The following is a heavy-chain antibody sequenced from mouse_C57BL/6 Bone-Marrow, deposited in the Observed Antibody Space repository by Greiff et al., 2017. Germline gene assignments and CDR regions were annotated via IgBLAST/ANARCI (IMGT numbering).Heavy chain of an antibody. D-gene: IGHD2-1*01. J-gene: IGHJ1*03. CDR2: IDPSDSYT. Sequence: QVQLQQPGAELVKPGASVKLSCKASGYTFTNYWMQWVKQRPGQGLEWIGEIDPSDSYTNYNQKFKGKATLTVDTSSSTAYMQLSSLTSEDSAVYYCARANGNYGYWYFDVWGTGTTVTVSA. CDR3: ARANGNYGYWYFDV. CDR1: GYTFTNYW. V-gene: IGHV1-50*01.